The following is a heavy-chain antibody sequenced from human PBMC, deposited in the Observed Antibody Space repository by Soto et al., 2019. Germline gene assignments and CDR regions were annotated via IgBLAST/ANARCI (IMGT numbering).Heavy chain of an antibody. Sequence: GGSLRISCAASGFSFNKYAMHWVRQAPGTGLEYVSGISDTGGSTSHADSVKGRFTISRDNSKDTLFLQMNSLRPEDTAVYYCVKGSMGEFYYYSKGVDVWCQATSVTVS. J-gene: IGHJ6*02. CDR1: GFSFNKYA. D-gene: IGHD3-16*01. V-gene: IGHV3-64D*06. CDR2: ISDTGGST. CDR3: VKGSMGEFYYYSKGVDV.